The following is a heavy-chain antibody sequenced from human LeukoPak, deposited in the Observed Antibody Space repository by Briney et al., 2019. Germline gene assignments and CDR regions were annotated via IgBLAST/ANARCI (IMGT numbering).Heavy chain of an antibody. Sequence: GGSLRLSCSASGFTFGTYTMHWIRQAPGKGLEYVSAISRSGGSTYYADSVKDRFTISRDNSKNTLYLQMNSLRAEDTAVYYCAKASGSGTYYKSPFDYWGQGTLVTVSS. CDR1: GFTFGTYT. V-gene: IGHV3-64*04. CDR3: AKASGSGTYYKSPFDY. D-gene: IGHD3-10*01. J-gene: IGHJ4*02. CDR2: ISRSGGST.